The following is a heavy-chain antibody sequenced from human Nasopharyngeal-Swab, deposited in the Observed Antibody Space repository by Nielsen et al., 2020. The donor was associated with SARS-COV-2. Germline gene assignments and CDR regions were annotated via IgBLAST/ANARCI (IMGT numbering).Heavy chain of an antibody. J-gene: IGHJ3*02. CDR3: AKMPYSYDFWSGEDAFDI. V-gene: IGHV3-9*01. CDR1: AFTFDDYA. Sequence: GGSLRLSCTAPAFTFDDYAMHWVRQAPGKGLEWVSGISWNSGSIGYADSVKGRFTISRDNAKNSLYLQMNSLRAEDTALYYCAKMPYSYDFWSGEDAFDIWGQGTMVTVSS. CDR2: ISWNSGSI. D-gene: IGHD3-3*01.